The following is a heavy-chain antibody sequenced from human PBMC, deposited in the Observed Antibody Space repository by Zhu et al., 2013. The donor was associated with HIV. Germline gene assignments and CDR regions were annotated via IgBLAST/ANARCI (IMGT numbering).Heavy chain of an antibody. D-gene: IGHD6-13*01. Sequence: QMQLVQSGPEVKKPGTSVKVSCKASGFTFSSSAVQWVRQARGQRLEWIGWIVVGSGNTNYAAKEFQERITITRDMSTTTAYMQLSSLRSEDTAVYYCAADLSSSWHGGAFDIVGPRDNGHRLF. J-gene: IGHJ3*02. CDR3: AADLSSSWHGGAFDI. CDR2: IVVGSGNT. V-gene: IGHV1-58*01. CDR1: GFTFSSSA.